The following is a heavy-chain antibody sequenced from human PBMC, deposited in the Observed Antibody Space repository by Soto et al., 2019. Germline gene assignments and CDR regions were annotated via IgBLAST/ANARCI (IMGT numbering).Heavy chain of an antibody. J-gene: IGHJ4*02. Sequence: QLQVQESGPGLVKPSETLSLTCSVSGGSISTTTYYWGWIRQPPGKGLEWIGSVYYSGRTYYNPSPKSRVTISVDSSRNQFSLKLSSVTAADTAVYYCARHPVASTSGVDYWGQGTLVTVSS. CDR1: GGSISTTTYY. CDR2: VYYSGRT. CDR3: ARHPVASTSGVDY. V-gene: IGHV4-39*01. D-gene: IGHD6-19*01.